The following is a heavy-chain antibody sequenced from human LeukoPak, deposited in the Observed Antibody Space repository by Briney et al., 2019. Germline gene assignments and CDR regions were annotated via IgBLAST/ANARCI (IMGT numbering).Heavy chain of an antibody. D-gene: IGHD2-2*01. CDR2: IIPIFGTA. J-gene: IGHJ4*02. CDR1: GGTFSSYA. V-gene: IGHV1-69*05. Sequence: ASVKVSCKASGGTFSSYAISWVRQAPGQGLEWMGRIIPIFGTANYAQKFQGRVTITTDESTSTAYMELSSLRSEDTAVYYCAMGNSGDDGTSFDYWGQGTLVIVSS. CDR3: AMGNSGDDGTSFDY.